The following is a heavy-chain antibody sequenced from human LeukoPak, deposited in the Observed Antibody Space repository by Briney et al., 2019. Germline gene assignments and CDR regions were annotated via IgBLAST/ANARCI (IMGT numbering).Heavy chain of an antibody. CDR2: IYYSGST. V-gene: IGHV4-59*08. Sequence: SETLSLTCTVSGGSISSYYWSWIRQPPGKGLEWIGYIYYSGSTNYNPSLKSRVTISVDTSKNQFSLKLSSVTAADTAVYYCARVRAAAGHYYYYYMDVWGKGTTVTVSS. CDR3: ARVRAAAGHYYYYYMDV. CDR1: GGSISSYY. D-gene: IGHD6-13*01. J-gene: IGHJ6*03.